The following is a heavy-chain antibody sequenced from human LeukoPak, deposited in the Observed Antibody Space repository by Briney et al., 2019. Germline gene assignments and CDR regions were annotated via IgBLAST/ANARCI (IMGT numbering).Heavy chain of an antibody. D-gene: IGHD2-21*01. V-gene: IGHV3-48*01. CDR3: ARDYGGDFDY. J-gene: IGHJ4*02. CDR1: GFTFSSYA. CDR2: ISSSSSTI. Sequence: GRSLRLSCAASGFTFSSYAMHWVRQAPGKGLEWVSYISSSSSTIYYADSVKGRFTISRDNGKNSLFLHMNSLTAEDTAVYYCARDYGGDFDYWGQGTLVAVSS.